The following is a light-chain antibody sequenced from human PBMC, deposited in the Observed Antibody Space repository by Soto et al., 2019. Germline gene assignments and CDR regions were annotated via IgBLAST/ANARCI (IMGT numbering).Light chain of an antibody. CDR2: AAS. CDR3: LQAYNNPWT. V-gene: IGKV1-6*01. CDR1: QGIRND. J-gene: IGKJ1*01. Sequence: AIQMTQSPASLSASVGDRVTITCRASQGIRNDLGWYQQKPGTAPKLLIYAASSLETGVPSRFSGSASGTVFTLTISSLQPEDFASYYCLQAYNNPWTFGQGTKVEIK.